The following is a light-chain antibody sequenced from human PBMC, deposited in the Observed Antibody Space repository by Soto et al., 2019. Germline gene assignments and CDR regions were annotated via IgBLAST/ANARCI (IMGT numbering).Light chain of an antibody. V-gene: IGKV3-15*01. CDR2: GAS. CDR1: PSVSSN. Sequence: EIVMTQSPAPLSVSPGERATLSCRASPSVSSNLAWYQQKPGQAPRLLIYGASTRATGIPSRFSGSGSGTEFTLTISSLQSEDLAVYYCQQYNNWPPLTFGGGTKVEIK. CDR3: QQYNNWPPLT. J-gene: IGKJ4*01.